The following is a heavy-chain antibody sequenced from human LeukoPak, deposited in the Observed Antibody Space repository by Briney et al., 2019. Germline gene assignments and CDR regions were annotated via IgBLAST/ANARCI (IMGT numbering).Heavy chain of an antibody. CDR2: IYTSGST. V-gene: IGHV4-61*02. J-gene: IGHJ4*02. D-gene: IGHD3-22*01. CDR3: ARHIADSSGYYPYYFDY. CDR1: VGSISSGSYY. Sequence: SETLSLTCTVSVGSISSGSYYWSSIRQPAGKGLEWIGRIYTSGSTNYNPSLKSRVTISVDTSKNQFSLKLSSVTAADTAVYYCARHIADSSGYYPYYFDYWGQGTLVTVSS.